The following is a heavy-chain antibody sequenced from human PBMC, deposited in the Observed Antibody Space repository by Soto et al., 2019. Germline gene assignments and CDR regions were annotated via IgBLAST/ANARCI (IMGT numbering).Heavy chain of an antibody. CDR2: ISYDGSNK. CDR3: AKWAVDGDYVGGYFDY. CDR1: GFTFSSYG. Sequence: QVQLVESGGGVVQPGRSLRLSCAASGFTFSSYGMHWVRQAPGKGLEWVAAISYDGSNKYYADSVKGRFTISRDNSKNTLYLQMNSLRAEDTAVYYCAKWAVDGDYVGGYFDYWGQGTLVTVSS. J-gene: IGHJ4*02. D-gene: IGHD4-17*01. V-gene: IGHV3-30*18.